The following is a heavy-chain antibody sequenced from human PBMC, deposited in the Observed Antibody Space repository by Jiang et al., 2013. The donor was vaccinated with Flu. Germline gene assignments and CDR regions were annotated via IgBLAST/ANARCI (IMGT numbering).Heavy chain of an antibody. CDR3: AKGPKYSSGWYGVFY. D-gene: IGHD6-19*01. CDR1: GFTFDDYT. J-gene: IGHJ4*02. Sequence: GGVVVQPGGSLRLSCAASGFTFDDYTMHWVRQAPGKGLEWVSLISWDGGSTYYADSVKGRFTISRDNSKNSLYLQMNSLRTEDTALYYCAKGPKYSSGWYGVFYWGQGTLVTVSS. V-gene: IGHV3-43*01. CDR2: ISWDGGST.